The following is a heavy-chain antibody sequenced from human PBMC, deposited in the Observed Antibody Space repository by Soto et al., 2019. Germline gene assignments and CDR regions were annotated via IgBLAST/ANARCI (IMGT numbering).Heavy chain of an antibody. CDR1: GYTFIHYY. V-gene: IGHV1-46*01. CDR2: INPNGGST. Sequence: QVQLVQSGAEVKKPGASVKVSCKASGYTFIHYYIHWVRQAPGQGLEWMAIINPNGGSTNYAQKFRGIVTVTSDTSTTTASMELNSLGSDDTAVYFCARSLLQGDFWGQGTLVTVSS. D-gene: IGHD2-21*01. J-gene: IGHJ4*02. CDR3: ARSLLQGDF.